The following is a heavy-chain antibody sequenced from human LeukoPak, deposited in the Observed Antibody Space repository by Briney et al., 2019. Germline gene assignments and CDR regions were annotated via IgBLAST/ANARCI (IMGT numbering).Heavy chain of an antibody. D-gene: IGHD1-1*01. CDR1: GFTFSSYA. J-gene: IGHJ4*02. Sequence: GRSLRLSCAASGFTFSSYAMHWVRQAPGKGLEWVAVISYDGSNKYYADSVKGRFTISRDNSKNTLYLQMNSLRAEDTAVYYCARDLKERIDSWAFDYWGQGTLVTVSS. V-gene: IGHV3-30-3*01. CDR3: ARDLKERIDSWAFDY. CDR2: ISYDGSNK.